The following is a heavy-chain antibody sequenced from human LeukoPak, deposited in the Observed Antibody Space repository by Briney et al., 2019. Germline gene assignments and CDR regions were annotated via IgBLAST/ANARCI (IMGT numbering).Heavy chain of an antibody. CDR1: GYTFTSYY. D-gene: IGHD3-22*01. Sequence: ASVKVSCKASGYTFTSYYMHWVRQAPGQGLEWMGIINPSGGSTSYAQKFQGRVTMTRDTSTSTVYMELSSLRSEDTAVYYCARQPPPYSYDSSGYQTGFDPWGQRTLVTVAS. V-gene: IGHV1-46*01. CDR3: ARQPPPYSYDSSGYQTGFDP. J-gene: IGHJ5*02. CDR2: INPSGGST.